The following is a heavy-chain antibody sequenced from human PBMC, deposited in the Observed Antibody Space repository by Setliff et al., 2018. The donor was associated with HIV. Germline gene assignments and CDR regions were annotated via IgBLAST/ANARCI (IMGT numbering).Heavy chain of an antibody. CDR1: GFTFSDYY. V-gene: IGHV3-11*06. CDR3: ARENVLRYSRLAGDY. Sequence: GGSLRLSCAASGFTFSDYYMSWIRQAPGKGLEWVSYISPSGSSNTNYADSVKGRFTISRDNAKNSLYLQMNGLGAEDTAVYYCARENVLRYSRLAGDYWGQGTLVTVSS. J-gene: IGHJ4*02. CDR2: ISPSGSSNT. D-gene: IGHD3-9*01.